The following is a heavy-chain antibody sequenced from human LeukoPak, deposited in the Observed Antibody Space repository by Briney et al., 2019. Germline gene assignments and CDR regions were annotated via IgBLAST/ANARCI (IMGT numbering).Heavy chain of an antibody. CDR2: MSYSGST. CDR3: ARGSDLGDY. Sequence: SETLSLTCTVSGGSISSYYWSWIRQPPGKGLEWIGYMSYSGSTNYNPSLKSRVTMSINTSKNQFSMRRRSVSAADTAVYYCARGSDLGDYWGQGTLVTVSS. V-gene: IGHV4-59*01. CDR1: GGSISSYY. J-gene: IGHJ4*02. D-gene: IGHD3-3*01.